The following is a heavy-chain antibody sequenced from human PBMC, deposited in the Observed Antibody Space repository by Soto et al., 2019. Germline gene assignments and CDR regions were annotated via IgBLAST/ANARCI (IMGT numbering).Heavy chain of an antibody. CDR3: VRGGGGGLFEH. CDR2: ISYDGSNT. D-gene: IGHD2-21*01. Sequence: PGGSLRLSCAASGVSFNSYDMHWVRQAPGKGPEWVAIISYDGSNTYYADSVKGRFTISRDNTKSSLFLQMNSLGVEDTAVYYCVRGGGGGLFEHWGQGVLVTVSS. CDR1: GVSFNSYD. V-gene: IGHV3-33*08. J-gene: IGHJ4*02.